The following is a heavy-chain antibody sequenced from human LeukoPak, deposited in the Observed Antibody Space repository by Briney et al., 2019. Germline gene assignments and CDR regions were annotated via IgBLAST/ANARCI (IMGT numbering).Heavy chain of an antibody. CDR1: GGSISSYY. V-gene: IGHV4-4*07. CDR2: IYTSGST. Sequence: SETLSLTCTVSGGSISSYYWSWIRQPAGKGLEWIGRIYTSGSTNYNPSLQSRVTMSVDTSKNQFSLKLSSVTAADTAVYYCARGNTLCSGGSCSTNIDYWGQGTLVTVSS. J-gene: IGHJ4*02. CDR3: ARGNTLCSGGSCSTNIDY. D-gene: IGHD2-15*01.